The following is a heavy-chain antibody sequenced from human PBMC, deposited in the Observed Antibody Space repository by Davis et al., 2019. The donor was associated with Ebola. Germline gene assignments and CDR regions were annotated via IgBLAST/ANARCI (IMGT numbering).Heavy chain of an antibody. Sequence: MPSETLSLTCTVSTGSVSDTYYYWGWIRPPPGKGLEWIGHIFSSGNTHYNPSLKSRVTISVDTSKNQFSLRMTSVTATDTAVYYCARHDRGDYLDFWGQGALVTVSS. CDR1: TGSVSDTYYY. D-gene: IGHD3-22*01. CDR2: IFSSGNT. V-gene: IGHV4-39*01. J-gene: IGHJ4*02. CDR3: ARHDRGDYLDF.